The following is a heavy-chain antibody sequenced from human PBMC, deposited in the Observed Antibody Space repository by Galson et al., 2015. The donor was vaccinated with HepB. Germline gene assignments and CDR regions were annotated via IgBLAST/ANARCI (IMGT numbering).Heavy chain of an antibody. CDR1: GFTFGVYV. D-gene: IGHD3-3*01. Sequence: SLRLSCAASGFTFGVYVMRWFRQAPGKGLEWVGFIRSKAYGGTTEYAASVKGRFTISRDDSKSIAYLQMNSLKTEDTAVYYCTRDRGYYTLNYYYYYYMDVWGKGTTVTVSS. J-gene: IGHJ6*03. V-gene: IGHV3-49*03. CDR2: IRSKAYGGTT. CDR3: TRDRGYYTLNYYYYYYMDV.